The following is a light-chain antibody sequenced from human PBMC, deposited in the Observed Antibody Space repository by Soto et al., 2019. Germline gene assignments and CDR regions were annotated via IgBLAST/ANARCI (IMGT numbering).Light chain of an antibody. J-gene: IGKJ1*01. CDR3: HHYNNWPQT. V-gene: IGKV3-15*01. Sequence: EIVMTQSPATLSVSPVERATLSCRASQSVSSNLAWYPQKPGQTPSLLIYGASTRATDFPGRFSGSGSGTEFTLSISSLQSEDFAVNHWHHYNNWPQTFGQGTKVAI. CDR1: QSVSSN. CDR2: GAS.